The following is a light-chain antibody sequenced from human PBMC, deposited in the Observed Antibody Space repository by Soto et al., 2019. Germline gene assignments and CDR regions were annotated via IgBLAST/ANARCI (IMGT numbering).Light chain of an antibody. CDR1: DSNIGFYNF. Sequence: LTQPRSVSGSPGQSVTISCTGTDSNIGFYNFVSWYQQHPDKAPHLVIYDVNKRPSGVPARFSGSKSGNTASLTISGLQADDEADYYCCSYAGSYTYVFGIGTKVTVL. CDR3: CSYAGSYTYV. CDR2: DVN. J-gene: IGLJ1*01. V-gene: IGLV2-11*01.